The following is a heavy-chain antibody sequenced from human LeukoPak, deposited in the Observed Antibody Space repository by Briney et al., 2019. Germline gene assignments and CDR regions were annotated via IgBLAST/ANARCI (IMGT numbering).Heavy chain of an antibody. CDR1: GYSISSGYY. CDR3: ARAPPRYCSSTSCYPRNWFDP. J-gene: IGHJ5*02. Sequence: SETLSLTCAVSGYSISSGYYWGWIRQPPGKGLEWIGSIYHSGSTYYNPSLKSRVTISVDTSKNQFSLKLSSVTAADTAVYYCARAPPRYCSSTSCYPRNWFDPWGQGTLVTVSS. V-gene: IGHV4-38-2*01. CDR2: IYHSGST. D-gene: IGHD2-2*01.